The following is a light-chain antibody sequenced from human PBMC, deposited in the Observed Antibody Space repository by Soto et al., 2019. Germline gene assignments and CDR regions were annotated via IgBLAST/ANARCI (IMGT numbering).Light chain of an antibody. CDR1: SSDVGGYNY. CDR3: SSYTSSSTVV. Sequence: QSALTQPASVSGSPGQSITISCNGTSSDVGGYNYVSWYQQHPGKAPKLMIYEVSNRPSGVSNRFSGSKSGNTASLTISGLQAEDEADYHCSSYTSSSTVVFGGGTKLTVL. J-gene: IGLJ2*01. CDR2: EVS. V-gene: IGLV2-14*01.